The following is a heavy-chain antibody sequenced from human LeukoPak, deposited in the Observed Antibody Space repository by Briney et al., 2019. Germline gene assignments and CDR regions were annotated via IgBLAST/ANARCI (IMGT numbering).Heavy chain of an antibody. CDR3: ARDAYCGGDCYSHYYYYYMDV. D-gene: IGHD2-21*01. V-gene: IGHV1-2*02. CDR1: GYTFTGYY. Sequence: GASVKVSCKASGYTFTGYYMHWVRQAPGQGLEWMGWINPNSGGTNYAQKFQGRVTMTRDTSISTAYMELSRLRSDDTAVYYCARDAYCGGDCYSHYYYYYMDVWGKGTTVTVSS. J-gene: IGHJ6*03. CDR2: INPNSGGT.